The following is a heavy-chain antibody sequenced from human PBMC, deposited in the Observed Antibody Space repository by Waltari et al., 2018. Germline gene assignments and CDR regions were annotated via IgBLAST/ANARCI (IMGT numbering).Heavy chain of an antibody. V-gene: IGHV3-48*03. Sequence: EVQLVESGGGLVQPGGSLRLSCAASGFNFSPYEMNWVSQAPGKGLEWVSYITRDNITYYADSVKGRFTISRDNAKKSLYLQMNSLRAEDTAVYYCARDHQTARGSLINYYYAMDVWGQGTTVTVSS. D-gene: IGHD3-10*01. CDR2: ITRDNIT. CDR1: GFNFSPYE. J-gene: IGHJ6*02. CDR3: ARDHQTARGSLINYYYAMDV.